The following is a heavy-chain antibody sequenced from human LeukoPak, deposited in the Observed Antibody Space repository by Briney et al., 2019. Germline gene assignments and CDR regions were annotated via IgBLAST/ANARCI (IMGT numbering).Heavy chain of an antibody. D-gene: IGHD6-13*01. V-gene: IGHV3-30*04. CDR2: ISYDGSNK. CDR3: ARAMDSSSSPYYYYYYGMDV. J-gene: IGHJ6*04. Sequence: GGSLRLSCAASGFNFSSYAMHWVRQAPGKGLEWVAVISYDGSNKYYADSVKGRFTISRDNSKNTLYLQMNSLRAEDTAVYYCARAMDSSSSPYYYYYYGMDVWGKGTTVTVSS. CDR1: GFNFSSYA.